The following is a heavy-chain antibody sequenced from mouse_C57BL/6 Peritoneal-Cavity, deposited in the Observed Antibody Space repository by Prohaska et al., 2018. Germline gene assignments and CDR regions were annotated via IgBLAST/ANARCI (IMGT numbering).Heavy chain of an antibody. J-gene: IGHJ1*03. CDR2: IHPNSCST. D-gene: IGHD1-1*01. Sequence: LKLSCKASGYTFTSYWMHWVKQRPGQGLEWIGMIHPNSCSTNYNEKFKSKATLTVDKSSSTAYMQLSSLASEDSAVYYCARSGSSPWYFDVWGTGTTVTVSS. CDR3: ARSGSSPWYFDV. V-gene: IGHV1-64*01. CDR1: GYTFTSYW.